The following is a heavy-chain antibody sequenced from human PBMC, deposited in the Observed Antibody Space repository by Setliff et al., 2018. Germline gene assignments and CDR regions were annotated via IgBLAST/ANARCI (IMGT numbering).Heavy chain of an antibody. Sequence: SETLSLTCSVSGVSVSDYYWSWIRQPAGRGLEYIGRIYTSGSTNYNPSLKSRVTMSVDVSRDQFSLELSSVTAADTAVYFCARGSGRGYSYGLFDYWGQGSLVTVSS. J-gene: IGHJ4*02. CDR3: ARGSGRGYSYGLFDY. CDR1: GVSVSDYY. CDR2: IYTSGST. D-gene: IGHD5-18*01. V-gene: IGHV4-4*07.